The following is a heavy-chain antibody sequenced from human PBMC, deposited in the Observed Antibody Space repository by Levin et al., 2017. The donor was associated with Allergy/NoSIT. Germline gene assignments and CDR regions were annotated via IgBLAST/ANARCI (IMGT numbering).Heavy chain of an antibody. D-gene: IGHD3-3*01. CDR2: ISSSGSTI. CDR1: GFTFSDYY. V-gene: IGHV3-11*01. Sequence: GESLKISCAASGFTFSDYYMSWIRQAPGKGLEWVSYISSSGSTIYYADSVKGRFTISRDNAKNSLYLQMNSLRAEDTAVYYCARARLPFWSGYYDDYWGQGTLVTVSS. J-gene: IGHJ4*02. CDR3: ARARLPFWSGYYDDY.